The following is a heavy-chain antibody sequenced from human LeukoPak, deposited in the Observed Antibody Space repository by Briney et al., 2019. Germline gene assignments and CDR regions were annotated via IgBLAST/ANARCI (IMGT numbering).Heavy chain of an antibody. Sequence: SETLSLTCAVYGGSFSGYYWSWIRQPPGKGLEWIGEINHSGSTNYNPSLKSRVTISVDTSKNQFSLKLSSVTAADTAVYFCARGRIWDYYDILTGYPWGAYYFDYWGQGTLVTVSS. CDR1: GGSFSGYY. CDR2: INHSGST. J-gene: IGHJ4*02. CDR3: ARGRIWDYYDILTGYPWGAYYFDY. V-gene: IGHV4-34*01. D-gene: IGHD3-9*01.